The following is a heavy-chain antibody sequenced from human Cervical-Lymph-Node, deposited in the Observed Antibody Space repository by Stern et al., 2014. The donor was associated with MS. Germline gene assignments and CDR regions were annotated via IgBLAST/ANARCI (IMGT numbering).Heavy chain of an antibody. V-gene: IGHV2-70*04. CDR1: GFSLITSGTR. D-gene: IGHD3-3*01. Sequence: QVTLRESGPALVKPTQTLTLTCTFSGFSLITSGTRVSWIRQPPGRALEWLARIDWHDKTLYNSSQMTRLTISKDTSKNQVVLTMTNVDPVDTATYYCARMMGSGYRHYFDYWGQGTPVTVSS. J-gene: IGHJ4*02. CDR3: ARMMGSGYRHYFDY. CDR2: IDWHDKT.